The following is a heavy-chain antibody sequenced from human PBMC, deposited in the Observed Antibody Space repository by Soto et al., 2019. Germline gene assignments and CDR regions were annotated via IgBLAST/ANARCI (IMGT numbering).Heavy chain of an antibody. CDR2: ISHTGDT. CDR1: DGSMNSDSSY. Sequence: SETLSLTCRVSDGSMNSDSSYWGWIRQPPGKGLEWIAYISHTGDTNYNPSLKSRVTISIDTSRNQFSLTVTSVTAADTAVYFCARIVVGVTVDLWGQGSLVTVSS. CDR3: ARIVVGVTVDL. J-gene: IGHJ4*02. D-gene: IGHD1-26*01. V-gene: IGHV4-61*01.